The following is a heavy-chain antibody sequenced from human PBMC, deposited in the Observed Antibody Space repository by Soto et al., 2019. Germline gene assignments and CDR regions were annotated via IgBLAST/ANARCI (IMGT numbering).Heavy chain of an antibody. CDR1: GYTFTTYP. D-gene: IGHD2-15*01. CDR2: INVGNGGT. Sequence: QVHLVQSGAEEKKPGASVQVSCKASGYTFTTYPMNWLRQAPGQRPEWMGWINVGNGGTKYSQKFQGRVSITRDTSASTAYMQLSRLRSDDTAVYYCATDRGGYCSGGSCPEAWFDPWGQGTLVTVTS. V-gene: IGHV1-3*05. CDR3: ATDRGGYCSGGSCPEAWFDP. J-gene: IGHJ5*02.